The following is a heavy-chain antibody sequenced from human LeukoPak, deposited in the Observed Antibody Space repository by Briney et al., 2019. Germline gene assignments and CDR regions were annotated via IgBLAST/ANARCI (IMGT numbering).Heavy chain of an antibody. J-gene: IGHJ3*02. Sequence: TSETLSLTCTVSGGSVSSGSYYWSWIRQPPGKGLEWIGYIYYGGSTNYNPSLKSRVTISVDTSKNQFSLKLSSVTAADTAVYYCARGRITMIVVVDAFDIWGQGTMVTVSS. V-gene: IGHV4-61*01. CDR3: ARGRITMIVVVDAFDI. CDR1: GGSVSSGSYY. CDR2: IYYGGST. D-gene: IGHD3-22*01.